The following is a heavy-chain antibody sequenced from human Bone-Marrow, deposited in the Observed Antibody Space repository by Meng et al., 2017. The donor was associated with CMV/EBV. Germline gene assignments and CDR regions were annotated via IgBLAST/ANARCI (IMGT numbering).Heavy chain of an antibody. D-gene: IGHD3-16*02. V-gene: IGHV1-2*02. J-gene: IGHJ6*02. CDR1: GYTFTGYY. CDR3: ARVVYRALHYYYYGKDV. CDR2: INPNSGGT. Sequence: ASVKVSCKASGYTFTGYYMHWVRQAPGQGLEWMGWINPNSGGTKYAQRFQGRVTMTRDTSIGTAYMELNRLRSDDTAVYYCARVVYRALHYYYYGKDVWGQGTTVTVSS.